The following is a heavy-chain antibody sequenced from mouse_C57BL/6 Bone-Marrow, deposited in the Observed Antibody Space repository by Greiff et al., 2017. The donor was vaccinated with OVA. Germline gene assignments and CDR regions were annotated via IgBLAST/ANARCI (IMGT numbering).Heavy chain of an antibody. D-gene: IGHD1-1*01. CDR2: IYPRSGNT. Sequence: QVQLQESGAELARPGASVKLSCKASGYTFTSYGISWVKQRTGQGLEWIGEIYPRSGNTYYNEKFKGKATLTADKSSSTAYVELRSLTSEDSAVYFCARSHYYGSRRFAYWGQGTLVTVSA. CDR3: ARSHYYGSRRFAY. CDR1: GYTFTSYG. V-gene: IGHV1-81*01. J-gene: IGHJ3*01.